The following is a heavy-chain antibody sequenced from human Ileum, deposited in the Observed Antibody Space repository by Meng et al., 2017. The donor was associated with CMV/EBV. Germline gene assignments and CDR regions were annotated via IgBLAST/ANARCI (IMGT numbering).Heavy chain of an antibody. CDR3: ARGGVGAIRDN. CDR2: IYPGGST. CDR1: GFTVSNNY. D-gene: IGHD3-16*01. Sequence: GSLRLSCAASGFTVSNNYMSWVRQAPGKGLEWVSVIYPGGSTYFADSVKGRFTISRDNSKNMVYLQMNSLRPEDTAVYYCARGGVGAIRDNWGQGTLVTVSS. V-gene: IGHV3-66*02. J-gene: IGHJ4*02.